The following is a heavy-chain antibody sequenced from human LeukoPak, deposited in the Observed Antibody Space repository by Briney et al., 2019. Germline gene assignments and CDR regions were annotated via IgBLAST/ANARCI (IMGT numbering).Heavy chain of an antibody. CDR3: ATPKATSSAWYLAALDY. Sequence: GGSLRLSCAASGFTFSGYAMSWVSQAPGKGLAWVSAISGSGGTTYYADSVEGRFTISRDNSKNTLYLQMNSLRADDTAIYYCATPKATSSAWYLAALDYWGQGTLVTVSS. D-gene: IGHD6-19*01. CDR1: GFTFSGYA. J-gene: IGHJ4*02. V-gene: IGHV3-23*01. CDR2: ISGSGGTT.